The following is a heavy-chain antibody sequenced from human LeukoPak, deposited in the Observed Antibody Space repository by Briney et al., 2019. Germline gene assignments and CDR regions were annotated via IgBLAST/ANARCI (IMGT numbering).Heavy chain of an antibody. J-gene: IGHJ4*02. CDR2: ISGSGGST. CDR1: GGSISSYY. D-gene: IGHD2-15*01. V-gene: IGHV3-23*01. Sequence: PSETLSLTCTVSGGSISSYYWSWIRQPPGKGLEWVSAISGSGGSTYYADSVKGRFTISRDNSKNTLYLQMNSLRAEDTAVYYCANHRRYCSGGSCYSFNRDYFDYWGQGTLVTVSS. CDR3: ANHRRYCSGGSCYSFNRDYFDY.